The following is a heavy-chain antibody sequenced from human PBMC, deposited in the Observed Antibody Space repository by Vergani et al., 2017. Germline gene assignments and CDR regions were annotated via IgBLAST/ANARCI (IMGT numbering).Heavy chain of an antibody. CDR3: ARWYVSSGWYYDYMDV. D-gene: IGHD6-6*01. Sequence: QVQLVQSGAEVKKPGASVKVSCKASGYTFTGYYMHWVRQAPGQGLEWMGWINPNSGGTNYAQKFQGRVTMTRDTSISTAYMELSRLRSDDTAVYYCARWYVSSGWYYDYMDVWGKGTTVTVSS. CDR1: GYTFTGYY. V-gene: IGHV1-2*02. J-gene: IGHJ6*03. CDR2: INPNSGGT.